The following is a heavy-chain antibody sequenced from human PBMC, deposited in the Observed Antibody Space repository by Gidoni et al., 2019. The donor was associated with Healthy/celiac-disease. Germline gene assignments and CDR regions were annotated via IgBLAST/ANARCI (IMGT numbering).Heavy chain of an antibody. CDR2: IYYSGST. V-gene: IGHV4-31*03. J-gene: IGHJ3*02. CDR3: ARGGGSYKGLDAFDI. CDR1: GGSISSGGYY. Sequence: QVQLQESGPGLVKPSQTLSLTCTVSGGSISSGGYYWSWIRQHAGKGLEWIGYIYYSGSTYYNPSLKSRVTISVDTAKNHFSLKLSSVTAADTAVYYCARGGGSYKGLDAFDIWGQGTMVTVSS. D-gene: IGHD1-26*01.